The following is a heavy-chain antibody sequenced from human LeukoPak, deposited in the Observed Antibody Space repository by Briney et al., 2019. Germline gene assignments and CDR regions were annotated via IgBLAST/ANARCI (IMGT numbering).Heavy chain of an antibody. V-gene: IGHV1-2*02. CDR2: INPNSGGT. Sequence: ASVKVSCKASGYTFTGYYMHWVRQAPGQGLEWMGWINPNSGGTNYAQKFQGRVTMTRDTSISTAYMELSRLRSDDTAVYYCATKSDDYDRDPFDYWGKGTLVTVSS. J-gene: IGHJ4*02. CDR3: ATKSDDYDRDPFDY. CDR1: GYTFTGYY. D-gene: IGHD4-17*01.